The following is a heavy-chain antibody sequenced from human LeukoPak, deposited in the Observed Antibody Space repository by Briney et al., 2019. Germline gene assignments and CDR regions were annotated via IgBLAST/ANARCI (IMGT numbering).Heavy chain of an antibody. CDR1: GGSISSGYY. J-gene: IGHJ3*02. CDR2: IYHSGST. CDR3: ARPLGNDAFDI. V-gene: IGHV4-38-2*02. D-gene: IGHD3-16*01. Sequence: PSETLSLTCTVSGGSISSGYYWGWIRQPPGKGLEWIGSIYHSGSTYYNPSLKSRVTISVDTSKDQFSLKLSSVTAADTAVYYCARPLGNDAFDIWGQGTMVTVSS.